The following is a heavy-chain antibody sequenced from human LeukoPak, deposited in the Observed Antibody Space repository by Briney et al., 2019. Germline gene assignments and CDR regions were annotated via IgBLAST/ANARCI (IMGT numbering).Heavy chain of an antibody. CDR1: GFTFTSHA. D-gene: IGHD5-12*01. J-gene: IGHJ4*02. Sequence: QPGGSLRLSCAASGFTFTSHAMSWVRQAPGKGLEWVSIISGSGDSTYYADSVKGRFTISRDNSKNTLYLQMNSLRADDTAVYYCAKESDHDVDFDYWGQGTLVTVSS. V-gene: IGHV3-23*01. CDR2: ISGSGDST. CDR3: AKESDHDVDFDY.